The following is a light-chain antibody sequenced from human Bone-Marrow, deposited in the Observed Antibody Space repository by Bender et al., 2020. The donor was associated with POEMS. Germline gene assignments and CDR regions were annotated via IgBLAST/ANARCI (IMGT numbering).Light chain of an antibody. CDR1: RIGTKS. V-gene: IGLV3-21*02. CDR3: QVWDSSTAEVV. Sequence: FVLTQPPSVSVAPGQTATISCGGDRIGTKSINWYQQRPGQAPVLVVYADNARPSGIPERFSGANSGNTATLTISRVEAGDEADYYCQVWDSSTAEVVFGGGTKLTVL. J-gene: IGLJ2*01. CDR2: ADN.